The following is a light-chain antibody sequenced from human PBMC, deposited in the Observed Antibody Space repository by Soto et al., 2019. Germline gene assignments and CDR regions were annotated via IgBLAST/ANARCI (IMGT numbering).Light chain of an antibody. V-gene: IGLV1-44*01. CDR3: AAWNDSLNGYV. CDR1: SSNIGSNT. J-gene: IGLJ1*01. Sequence: QPVLTQPPSASGTPGQRVTISCSGSSSNIGSNTVNWYQQLPGTAPKLLIYSNNQRPSGVPDRFSGSKSGTSASLAISGLQSEDGADYYCAAWNDSLNGYVFGTGTKLTVL. CDR2: SNN.